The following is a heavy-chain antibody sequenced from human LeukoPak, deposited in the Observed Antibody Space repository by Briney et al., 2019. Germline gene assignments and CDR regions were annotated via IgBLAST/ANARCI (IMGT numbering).Heavy chain of an antibody. CDR2: IRSKANSYAT. V-gene: IGHV3-73*01. D-gene: IGHD4-23*01. CDR1: GFTFSGSV. CDR3: ARVPATTVVNRFDP. Sequence: GGSLRLSCAASGFTFSGSVMHWVRQASGKGLEWVGRIRSKANSYATAYAASVKGRFTISRDDSKNTAYLQMNSLKTEDTAVYYCARVPATTVVNRFDPWGQGTLVTVSS. J-gene: IGHJ5*02.